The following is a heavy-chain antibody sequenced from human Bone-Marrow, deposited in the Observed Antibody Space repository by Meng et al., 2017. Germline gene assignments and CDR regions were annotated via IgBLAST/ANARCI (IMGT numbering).Heavy chain of an antibody. CDR1: GGSISSGGYY. CDR3: ARDTDFWSASNWFDP. Sequence: QVQLQESGPGLVKPSQTLSLTCTVSGGSISSGGYYWSWIRQPPGKGLEWIGYIYYSESTYYNPSLKSRLTISVDTSKNQFSLNLTSVTAADTAVYYCARDTDFWSASNWFDPWGPGTLVTVSS. D-gene: IGHD3-3*01. V-gene: IGHV4-30-4*08. J-gene: IGHJ5*02. CDR2: IYYSEST.